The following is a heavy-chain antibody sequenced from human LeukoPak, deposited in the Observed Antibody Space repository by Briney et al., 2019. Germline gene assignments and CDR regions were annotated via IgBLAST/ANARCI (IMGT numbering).Heavy chain of an antibody. Sequence: PGGSLRLSCEASGFTFSTYAMHWVRQAPGKGLEWVSEISYDGSNEYYADSVKGRFTISRGKSKNTLYLQMNSLTAEDSAVYYCARARVRGVSFFAYWGQGTLVTASS. J-gene: IGHJ4*02. CDR1: GFTFSTYA. D-gene: IGHD2-21*01. CDR3: ARARVRGVSFFAY. CDR2: ISYDGSNE. V-gene: IGHV3-30*01.